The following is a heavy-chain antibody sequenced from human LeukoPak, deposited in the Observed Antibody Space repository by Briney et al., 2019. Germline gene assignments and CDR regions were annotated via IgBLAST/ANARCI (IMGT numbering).Heavy chain of an antibody. Sequence: PGGSLRLSCAASGFTFSSYAMHWVRQAPGKGLEWVAVISYDGSNKYYADSVKGRFTISRDNSKNTLYLQMNSLRAEDTAVYYCARENSGSDENNWFDPWGQGTLVTVSS. CDR2: ISYDGSNK. CDR1: GFTFSSYA. CDR3: ARENSGSDENNWFDP. J-gene: IGHJ5*02. V-gene: IGHV3-30*04. D-gene: IGHD1-26*01.